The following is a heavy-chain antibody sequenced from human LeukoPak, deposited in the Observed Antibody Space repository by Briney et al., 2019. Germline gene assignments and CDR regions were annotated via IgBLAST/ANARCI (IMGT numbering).Heavy chain of an antibody. Sequence: GASVKVSCKASGYTFRRYFMNWVRQAPGQGLEWMGRINAKSGDTNAAQRFQGRVTMTRVTSITTAYLELSRLRSDDTAVYYCARDELYNGYYSVKYHYNGMDVWGQGTTVTVSS. D-gene: IGHD3-3*01. V-gene: IGHV1-2*06. J-gene: IGHJ6*02. CDR2: INAKSGDT. CDR3: ARDELYNGYYSVKYHYNGMDV. CDR1: GYTFRRYF.